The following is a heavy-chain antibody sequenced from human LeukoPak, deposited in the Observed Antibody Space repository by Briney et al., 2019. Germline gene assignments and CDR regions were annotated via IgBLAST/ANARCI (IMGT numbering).Heavy chain of an antibody. CDR3: AKVWDDSSGYLQYYFDY. CDR1: GFTFSSYG. CDR2: IRYDGSNK. D-gene: IGHD3-22*01. Sequence: GGSLRLSCAASGFTFSSYGMHWVRQAPGKGLEWVAFIRYDGSNKYYADSVKGRFTISRDNSKNTLYLQMNSLRAEDTAVYYCAKVWDDSSGYLQYYFDYCGQGTLVTVSS. V-gene: IGHV3-30*02. J-gene: IGHJ4*02.